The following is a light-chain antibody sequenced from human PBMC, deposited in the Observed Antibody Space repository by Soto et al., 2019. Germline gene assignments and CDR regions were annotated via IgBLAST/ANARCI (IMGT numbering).Light chain of an antibody. CDR1: QGISNY. Sequence: DIQMTQSPSSLSASVGDRVTITCRASQGISNYLAWYQQKPGKVPKLLIYAASTLQSGVPSRFSGSGSGTDFTLTIRSLQPEDVATYYCQTYNNALWTFGQGTRVEIK. CDR3: QTYNNALWT. J-gene: IGKJ1*01. V-gene: IGKV1-27*01. CDR2: AAS.